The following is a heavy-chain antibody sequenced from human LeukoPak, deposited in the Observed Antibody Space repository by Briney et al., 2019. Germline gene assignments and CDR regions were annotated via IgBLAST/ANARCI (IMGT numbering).Heavy chain of an antibody. J-gene: IGHJ4*02. Sequence: SQTLSLTCTVSGGSTRGYFWSWIRQPPGKGLQWIGYIYYSGSTNYNPSLNSRVTISVDTSERQFSLKLSSVTAADTAGYFCTRSGRITRLDYWGQGTLVTVSS. CDR2: IYYSGST. CDR1: GGSTRGYF. CDR3: TRSGRITRLDY. D-gene: IGHD3-10*01. V-gene: IGHV4-59*12.